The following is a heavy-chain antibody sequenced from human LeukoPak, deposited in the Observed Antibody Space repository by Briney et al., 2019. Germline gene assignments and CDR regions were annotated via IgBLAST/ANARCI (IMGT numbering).Heavy chain of an antibody. D-gene: IGHD3-10*01. CDR1: GYTFTSYG. CDR3: ARAGVRGVQDEDAFDI. Sequence: GASVKVSCKASGYTFTSYGISWVRQAPGQGLEWMGWTSAYNGNTNYAQKLQGRVTMTTDTSTSTAYMELRSLRSDDTAVYYCARAGVRGVQDEDAFDIWGQGTMVTVSS. V-gene: IGHV1-18*01. CDR2: TSAYNGNT. J-gene: IGHJ3*02.